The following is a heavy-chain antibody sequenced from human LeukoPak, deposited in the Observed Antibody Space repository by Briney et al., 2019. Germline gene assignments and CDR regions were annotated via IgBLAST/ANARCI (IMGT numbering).Heavy chain of an antibody. CDR1: GFTFSSYG. J-gene: IGHJ4*02. CDR3: ARVKYYDILTGPPDY. D-gene: IGHD3-9*01. Sequence: GGSLRLSCAASGFTFSSYGMNWVRQAPGKGLEWVSYISSGSTTIYYADSVKGRFTISRDNAKNSLYLQMNSLRAEDTAVYYCARVKYYDILTGPPDYWGQGTLVTVSS. CDR2: ISSGSTTI. V-gene: IGHV3-48*04.